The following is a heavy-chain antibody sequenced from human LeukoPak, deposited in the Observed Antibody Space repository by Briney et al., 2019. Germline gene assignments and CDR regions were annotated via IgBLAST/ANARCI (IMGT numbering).Heavy chain of an antibody. V-gene: IGHV3-30*02. D-gene: IGHD6-13*01. CDR2: TWYDGSNK. J-gene: IGHJ4*02. CDR3: AKEGNSWYYFDY. CDR1: GFTFSSYG. Sequence: PGGSLRLSCAASGFTFSSYGMHWVRQAPGKGLEWVAVTWYDGSNKNYADSVKGRFSISRDNSKNTLYLQMNSLRAEDTAVYYCAKEGNSWYYFDYWGQGTLVTVSS.